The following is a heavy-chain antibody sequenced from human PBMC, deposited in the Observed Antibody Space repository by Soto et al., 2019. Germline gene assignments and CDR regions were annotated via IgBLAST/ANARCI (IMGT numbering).Heavy chain of an antibody. V-gene: IGHV4-61*01. CDR2: IYSSGST. D-gene: IGHD2-15*01. CDR1: GGSVSSGSDY. CDR3: ARGGFCSEGNRYEELRPYGY. Sequence: SETLSLTCAVSGGSVSSGSDYWSWIRQPPGKGLEWIGYIYSSGSTNYNPSLKSRVTVSVDTSKNQFSLKLSSVTAADTAVYYCARGGFCSEGNRYEELRPYGYCGQGTLVTVAS. J-gene: IGHJ4*02.